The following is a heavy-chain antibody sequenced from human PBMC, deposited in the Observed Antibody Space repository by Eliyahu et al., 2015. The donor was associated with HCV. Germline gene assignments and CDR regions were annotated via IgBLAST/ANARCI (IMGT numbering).Heavy chain of an antibody. D-gene: IGHD2-2*02. Sequence: QVQLQQSGPGLLKPSQTVSLTCGISGDSVSSNTAAWNWIRQSPSRGLXWXGRTHHXSTWSVYYAXXVRGRXTISPDTSKNQXSLQLSXVTPEDTAVYYCAREKYRTFDSWGQGTLVTVSS. J-gene: IGHJ4*02. CDR2: THHXSTWSV. V-gene: IGHV6-1*01. CDR3: AREKYRTFDS. CDR1: GDSVSSNTAA.